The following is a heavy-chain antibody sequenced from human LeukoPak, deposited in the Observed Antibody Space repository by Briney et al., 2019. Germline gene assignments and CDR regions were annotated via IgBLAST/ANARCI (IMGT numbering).Heavy chain of an antibody. V-gene: IGHV1-69*13. J-gene: IGHJ5*02. Sequence: ASVKVSCKASGYTFTSYYMHWVRQAPGQGLEWMGGIIPIFGTANYAQKFQGRVTITADESTSTAYMELSSLRSEDTAVYYCARSTMEYWFDPWGQGTLVTVSS. CDR3: ARSTMEYWFDP. D-gene: IGHD3-10*01. CDR1: GYTFTSYY. CDR2: IIPIFGTA.